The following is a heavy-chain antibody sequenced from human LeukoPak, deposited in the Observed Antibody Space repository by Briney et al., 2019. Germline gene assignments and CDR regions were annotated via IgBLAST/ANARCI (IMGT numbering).Heavy chain of an antibody. Sequence: SVKVSCKASGGTFSSYAISWVRQAPGQGLEWMGRIIPIFGTANYAQKFQGRVTITTDESTSTAYTDLSSLRSEDTAVYYCARDDFWSGRDYWGQGTLVTVSS. CDR2: IIPIFGTA. D-gene: IGHD3-3*01. CDR3: ARDDFWSGRDY. CDR1: GGTFSSYA. V-gene: IGHV1-69*05. J-gene: IGHJ4*02.